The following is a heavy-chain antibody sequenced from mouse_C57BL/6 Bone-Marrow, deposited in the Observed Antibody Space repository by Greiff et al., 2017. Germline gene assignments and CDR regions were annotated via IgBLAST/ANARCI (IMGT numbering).Heavy chain of an antibody. Sequence: VNVVESGPGLVAPSQSLSITCTASGFSFTSYAIRWVRQPPGKGLEWLGVIWTGGGTNYYSDLKTRLSNSKDNSKSKVFLKMNSLQTDDTARYYCARNLYGSSYVGFAYWGQGTLVTVSA. CDR2: IWTGGGT. D-gene: IGHD1-1*01. V-gene: IGHV2-9-1*01. CDR3: ARNLYGSSYVGFAY. CDR1: GFSFTSYA. J-gene: IGHJ3*01.